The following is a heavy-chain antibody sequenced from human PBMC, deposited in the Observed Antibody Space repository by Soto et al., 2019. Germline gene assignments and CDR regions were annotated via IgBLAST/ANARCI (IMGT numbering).Heavy chain of an antibody. Sequence: QVQLVQSGADVKKPGASVKVSCKASGYTFTNYYLHWVRQAPGQGLEWMGIINPSSGSTSYAQRFQGRVTMTRDTSTSTVYMELSSLRSEDTAVYYCSRDRPSNSGWFYYYYYGMDVWGQGTTVTVSS. CDR2: INPSSGST. CDR1: GYTFTNYY. D-gene: IGHD6-19*01. CDR3: SRDRPSNSGWFYYYYYGMDV. V-gene: IGHV1-46*01. J-gene: IGHJ6*02.